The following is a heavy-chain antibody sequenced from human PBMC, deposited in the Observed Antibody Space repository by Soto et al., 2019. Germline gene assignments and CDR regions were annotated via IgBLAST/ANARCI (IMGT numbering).Heavy chain of an antibody. D-gene: IGHD1-26*01. CDR3: ARSVGDYYYGMDV. CDR1: GASITSTSYH. CDR2: FYYSGST. J-gene: IGHJ6*02. V-gene: IGHV4-39*01. Sequence: QLQLQESGPGMVKPSETLSLTCTVSGASITSTSYHWGWIRQPPGKGLEWIGNFYYSGSTYYNLSLRSRVTISVDASKNQFSVKVSSVTATDTAVYYCARSVGDYYYGMDVWGQGTTVTVSS.